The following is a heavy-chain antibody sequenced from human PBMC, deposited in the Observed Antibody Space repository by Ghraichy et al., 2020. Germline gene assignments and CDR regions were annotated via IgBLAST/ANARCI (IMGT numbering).Heavy chain of an antibody. Sequence: GGSLRLSCAASGFTFSSYAMSWVRQAPGKGLEWVSSINANGGSTYYADSVKGRFTFSRDNSKNTLYLQMNSLRAEDTAVYYCAKDTKYGGYVTNFDYWGQGTLVTVSS. J-gene: IGHJ4*02. CDR2: INANGGST. CDR1: GFTFSSYA. D-gene: IGHD5-12*01. V-gene: IGHV3-23*01. CDR3: AKDTKYGGYVTNFDY.